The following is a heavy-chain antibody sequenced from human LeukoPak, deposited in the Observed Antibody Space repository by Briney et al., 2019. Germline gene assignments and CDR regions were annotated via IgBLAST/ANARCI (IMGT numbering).Heavy chain of an antibody. Sequence: GGSLRLSCEVSGFTFSMYWMTWVRQAPGKGLEWVANINEGGSREWYVDSLKGRFTISRDNSKKMVFLQMNSLKSEDTALYYCAKEQRIRHCSDGVCMEGYYFDYWGQGTPVSVSS. V-gene: IGHV3-7*03. D-gene: IGHD2-8*01. CDR3: AKEQRIRHCSDGVCMEGYYFDY. CDR1: GFTFSMYW. J-gene: IGHJ4*02. CDR2: INEGGSRE.